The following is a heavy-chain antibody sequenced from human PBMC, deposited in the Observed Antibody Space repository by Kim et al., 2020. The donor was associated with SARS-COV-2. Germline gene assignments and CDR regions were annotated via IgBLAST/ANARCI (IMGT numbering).Heavy chain of an antibody. CDR2: IYFSGRT. J-gene: IGHJ3*02. V-gene: IGHV4-31*03. Sequence: SETLSLTCTVSGGSISRSGYFWGWIRQYPGKGLEWIGYIYFSGRTYFNPSLSSRASLSIDMSKDQFSLRLSSVTAADTATYFCATRAGGRDGDFWVAFDIWGRGTSVTVSS. CDR1: GGSISRSGYF. CDR3: ATRAGGRDGDFWVAFDI. D-gene: IGHD3-3*01.